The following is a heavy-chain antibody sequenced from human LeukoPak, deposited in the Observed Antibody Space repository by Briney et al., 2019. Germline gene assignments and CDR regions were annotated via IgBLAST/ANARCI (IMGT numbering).Heavy chain of an antibody. CDR3: ARDRQLGSSGYYAAY. CDR1: GYTFSSYG. J-gene: IGHJ4*02. D-gene: IGHD3-22*01. CDR2: ISAYNGNT. V-gene: IGHV1-18*01. Sequence: GASVQVSCKASGYTFSSYGISWVRQAPGQGLEWMGWISAYNGNTNYAQKVQGRVTLTTETSTSTAYMELRSLGSDDTAVYYCARDRQLGSSGYYAAYWGQGTLVTVSS.